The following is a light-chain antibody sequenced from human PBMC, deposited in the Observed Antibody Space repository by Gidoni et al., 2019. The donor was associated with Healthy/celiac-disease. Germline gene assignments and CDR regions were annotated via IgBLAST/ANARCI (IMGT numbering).Light chain of an antibody. J-gene: IGKJ2*01. CDR3: QQYGSSPRYT. V-gene: IGKV3-20*01. CDR2: GAS. Sequence: ETVLTQSPRTLSLSPGERATLSCRASQSVSSSYLAWYQQKPGQAPRLLIYGASSRATGIPDRFSGSGSGTDFTLTISRLEPEDFAVYYCQQYGSSPRYTFGQGTKLEIK. CDR1: QSVSSSY.